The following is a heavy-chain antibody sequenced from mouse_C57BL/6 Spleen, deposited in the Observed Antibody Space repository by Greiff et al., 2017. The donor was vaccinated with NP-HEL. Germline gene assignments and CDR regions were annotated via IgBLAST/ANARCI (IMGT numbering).Heavy chain of an antibody. Sequence: DVKLVESGPGLVKPSQSLSLTCSVTGYSITSGYYWNWIRQFPGNKLEWMGYISYDGSNNSNPSLKNRISITRDTSKNQFFLKLNSVTTEDTATHYCARAYGYDEGYYFDYWGQGTTLTVSS. CDR3: ARAYGYDEGYYFDY. D-gene: IGHD2-2*01. CDR2: ISYDGSN. J-gene: IGHJ2*01. V-gene: IGHV3-6*01. CDR1: GYSITSGYY.